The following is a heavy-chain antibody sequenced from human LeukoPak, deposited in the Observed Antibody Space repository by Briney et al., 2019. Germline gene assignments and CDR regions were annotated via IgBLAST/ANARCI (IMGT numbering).Heavy chain of an antibody. CDR3: ARGGGYYDSSGYYHEPLFDY. CDR2: IYHSGST. D-gene: IGHD3-22*01. J-gene: IGHJ4*02. V-gene: IGHV4-30-2*01. CDR1: GGSISSGGYS. Sequence: SQTLSLTCALSGGSISSGGYSWSWIRQPPGKGLEWIGYIYHSGSTYYNPSLKSRVTISVDRSKNQFSLKLSSVTAADTAVYYCARGGGYYDSSGYYHEPLFDYWGQGTLVTVSS.